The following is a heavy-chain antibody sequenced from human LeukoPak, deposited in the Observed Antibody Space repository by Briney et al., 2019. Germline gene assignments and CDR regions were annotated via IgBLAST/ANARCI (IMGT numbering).Heavy chain of an antibody. V-gene: IGHV4-34*01. CDR1: GGSFSGYY. CDR2: INHSGST. Sequence: SETLSLTCAVYGGSFSGYYWSWIRQPPGKGLEWIGEINHSGSTNYSPSLKSRVTISVDTSKNQFSLKLSSVTAADTAVYYCASVYYYGSAIPWGQGTLVNVSS. J-gene: IGHJ5*02. D-gene: IGHD3-10*01. CDR3: ASVYYYGSAIP.